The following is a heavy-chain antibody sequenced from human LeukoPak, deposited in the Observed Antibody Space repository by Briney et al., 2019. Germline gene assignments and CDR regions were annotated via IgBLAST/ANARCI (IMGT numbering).Heavy chain of an antibody. CDR1: GFTSDDYG. CDR3: ARAVGGSYVDAFDI. D-gene: IGHD1-26*01. J-gene: IGHJ3*02. Sequence: GGSLRLXCAASGFTSDDYGMSWVRQAPGKGLESVSGINWNGGSTGYADSVKGRFTISRDNAKNSLYLQMNSLRAEDTALYYCARAVGGSYVDAFDIWGQGTMVTVSS. V-gene: IGHV3-20*04. CDR2: INWNGGST.